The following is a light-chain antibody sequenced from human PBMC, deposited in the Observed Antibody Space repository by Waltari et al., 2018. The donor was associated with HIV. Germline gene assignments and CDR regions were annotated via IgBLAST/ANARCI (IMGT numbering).Light chain of an antibody. CDR3: SLYTGTTNVL. V-gene: IGLV2-18*01. Sequence: QSALTPPPSVSGSPGQSVSISCTRSSSDLGSYNRVSWYQQPPGTAPKLMIYEVNNRPSGVPDRFSGSQSGNTASLTISGLQAEDEADYYCSLYTGTTNVLFGGGTKLTVL. CDR2: EVN. CDR1: SSDLGSYNR. J-gene: IGLJ2*01.